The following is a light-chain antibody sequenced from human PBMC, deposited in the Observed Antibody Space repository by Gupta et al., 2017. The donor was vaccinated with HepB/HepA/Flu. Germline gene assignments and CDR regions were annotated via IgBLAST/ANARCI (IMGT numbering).Light chain of an antibody. CDR2: DAS. CDR1: QGVSSFS. J-gene: IGKJ2*04. Sequence: VFTQSTGTLHFYAGERASLSFRASQGVSSFSLAWYQQKPGQAPRLLMYDASSRATGIPDRFTGSGSGTDFTLTISRLEPEDVAVYYCQQFGNSPCSFGQGTKLEFK. CDR3: QQFGNSPCS. V-gene: IGKV3-20*01.